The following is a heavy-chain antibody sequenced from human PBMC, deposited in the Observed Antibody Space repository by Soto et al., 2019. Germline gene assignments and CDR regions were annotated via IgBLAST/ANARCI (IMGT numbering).Heavy chain of an antibody. D-gene: IGHD5-12*01. CDR3: AMNPHRSNSGYDLVDY. CDR2: IYYSGST. V-gene: IGHV4-30-4*01. Sequence: PSETLSLTCTASGGSISSGDYYWSWIRQSPGKGLEWIGYIYYSGSTYYNPSLKSRVTISVDTSKNQFSLKLSSVTAADTAVYYCAMNPHRSNSGYDLVDYWGQGTLVTVSS. CDR1: GGSISSGDYY. J-gene: IGHJ4*02.